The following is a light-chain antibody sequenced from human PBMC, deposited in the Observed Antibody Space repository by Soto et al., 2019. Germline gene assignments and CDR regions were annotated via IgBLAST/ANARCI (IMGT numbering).Light chain of an antibody. CDR3: QQLNNYPLT. CDR2: AAS. V-gene: IGKV1-9*01. CDR1: QGISSY. J-gene: IGKJ4*01. Sequence: DIPLTQSPSFLSASVGDRVTITCRASQGISSYLAWYQQKPGKAPNLLIYAASPLQSGVPSRFSGSGSGTEFTLTISSLQPEDFATYYCQQLNNYPLTFGGGTKVEIK.